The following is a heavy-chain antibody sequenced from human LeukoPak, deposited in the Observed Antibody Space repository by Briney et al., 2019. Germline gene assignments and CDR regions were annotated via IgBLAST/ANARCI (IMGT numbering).Heavy chain of an antibody. CDR2: INHSGST. Sequence: SETPSLTCAVYGGSFSGYYWSWIRQPPGKGLEWIGEINHSGSTNYNPSLKSRVTISVDTSKNQFSLKLSSVTAADTAVYYCARGLRRDWFDPWGQGTLVTVSS. CDR1: GGSFSGYY. J-gene: IGHJ5*02. V-gene: IGHV4-34*01. CDR3: ARGLRRDWFDP.